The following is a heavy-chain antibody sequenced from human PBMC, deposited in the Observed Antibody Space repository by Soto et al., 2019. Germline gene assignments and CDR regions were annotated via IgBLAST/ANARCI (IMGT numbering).Heavy chain of an antibody. CDR3: ARENTGYRIFDY. Sequence: GASVKVSCKASGGTFSSYAISWVRQAPGQGLEWMGGIIPIFGTANYAQKFQGRVTITADESTSTAYMELSSLRSEDTAVYYRARENTGYRIFDYWGQGTLVTVSS. D-gene: IGHD3-9*01. CDR2: IIPIFGTA. J-gene: IGHJ4*02. V-gene: IGHV1-69*13. CDR1: GGTFSSYA.